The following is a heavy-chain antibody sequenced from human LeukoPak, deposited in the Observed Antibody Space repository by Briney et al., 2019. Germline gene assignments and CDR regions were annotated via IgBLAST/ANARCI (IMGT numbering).Heavy chain of an antibody. CDR1: GYTFTRYG. V-gene: IGHV1-18*01. CDR2: ISASNGNT. J-gene: IGHJ4*02. D-gene: IGHD1-7*01. CDR3: ARDHSNWNYAPDF. Sequence: ASVKVSCKASGYTFTRYGISWVRQAPGQGLQWLGWISASNGNTNYAQKFRDGVTMSTDTSTGTAYLDVRSLTSDDTAVYYCARDHSNWNYAPDFWGQGTLVIVSS.